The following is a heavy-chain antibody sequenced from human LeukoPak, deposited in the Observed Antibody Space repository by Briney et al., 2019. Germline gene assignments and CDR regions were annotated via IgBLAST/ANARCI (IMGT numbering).Heavy chain of an antibody. V-gene: IGHV3-21*01. D-gene: IGHD2-2*01. Sequence: GGSLRLSCAASGFTFSSYSMNWVRQAPGKGLEWVSSISSSSSYIYYAGSVKGRSTISRDNAKNSLYLQMNSLRAEDTAVYYCARGRGYCSSTSCLNWFDPWGQGTLVTVSS. CDR1: GFTFSSYS. CDR3: ARGRGYCSSTSCLNWFDP. J-gene: IGHJ5*02. CDR2: ISSSSSYI.